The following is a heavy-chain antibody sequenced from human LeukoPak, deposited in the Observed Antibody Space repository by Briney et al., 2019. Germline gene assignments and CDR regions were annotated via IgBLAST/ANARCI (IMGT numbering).Heavy chain of an antibody. Sequence: GGSLRLSCAASGNYWMHWVRQAPGKGLVWVSHINSDGSWTSYADSVKGRFTISKDNAKNTVYLQMNNLRAEDTAVYYCVSFYETYWGRGPLVTVSS. CDR3: VSFYETY. CDR2: INSDGSWT. D-gene: IGHD2/OR15-2a*01. J-gene: IGHJ4*02. V-gene: IGHV3-74*01. CDR1: GNYW.